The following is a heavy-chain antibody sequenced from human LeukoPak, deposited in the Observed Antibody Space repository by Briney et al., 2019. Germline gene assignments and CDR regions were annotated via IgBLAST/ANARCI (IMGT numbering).Heavy chain of an antibody. J-gene: IGHJ3*02. CDR2: IYPRDSRT. D-gene: IGHD4-17*01. V-gene: IGHV5-51*01. CDR1: GYSFSSYW. CDR3: ASPLYTVTTQIDAFDI. Sequence: PGESLKISCKGSGYSFSSYWIAWVRQMPGKGLEWMGVIYPRDSRTTYSPSFQDQVTISADKSISTAYLQWSSLKASDTAMYYCASPLYTVTTQIDAFDIWGQGTMVTVSS.